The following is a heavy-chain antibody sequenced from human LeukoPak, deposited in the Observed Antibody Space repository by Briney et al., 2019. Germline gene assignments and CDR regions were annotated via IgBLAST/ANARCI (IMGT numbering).Heavy chain of an antibody. J-gene: IGHJ4*02. V-gene: IGHV3-7*01. CDR1: GSTFSSYW. Sequence: GGSLRLSCAASGSTFSSYWMSWVRQAPGKGLEWVANIKQDGSEKYYVDSVKGRFTISRDNAKNSLYLQMNSLRAEDTAVYYCATSPVYSYGHPYYFDYWGQGTLVTVSS. CDR3: ATSPVYSYGHPYYFDY. D-gene: IGHD5-18*01. CDR2: IKQDGSEK.